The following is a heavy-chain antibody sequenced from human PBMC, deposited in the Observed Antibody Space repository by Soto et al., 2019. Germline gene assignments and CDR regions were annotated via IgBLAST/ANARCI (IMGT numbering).Heavy chain of an antibody. D-gene: IGHD6-19*01. Sequence: QVTLKKSGPVLVKPTETLTLTCTVSGFSFSNARMGVSWIRQPPGKALEWLAHIFSNDEKSYSTSLRSRLTISKDTSKSQVVLAMTNMDPVDTATYSCARILSSATYASGWYPNWFDPWGQGTLVTVSS. V-gene: IGHV2-26*01. CDR1: GFSFSNARMG. J-gene: IGHJ5*02. CDR2: IFSNDEK. CDR3: ARILSSATYASGWYPNWFDP.